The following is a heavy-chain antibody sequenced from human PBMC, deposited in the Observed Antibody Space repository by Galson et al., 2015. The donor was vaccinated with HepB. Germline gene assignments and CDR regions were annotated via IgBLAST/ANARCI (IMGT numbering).Heavy chain of an antibody. V-gene: IGHV4-4*02. CDR2: IYHSGST. CDR3: ARDGSRRYSGSYATGWFDY. J-gene: IGHJ4*02. D-gene: IGHD1-26*01. Sequence: SETLSLTCAVSGGSISSSNWWSWVRQPPGKGLEWIGEIYHSGSTNYNPSLKSRVTISVDKSKNQFSLKLSSVTAADTAVYYCARDGSRRYSGSYATGWFDYWGQGTLVTVSS. CDR1: GGSISSSNW.